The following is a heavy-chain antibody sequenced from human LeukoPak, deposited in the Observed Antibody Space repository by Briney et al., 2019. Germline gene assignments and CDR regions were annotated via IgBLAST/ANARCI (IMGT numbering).Heavy chain of an antibody. D-gene: IGHD2/OR15-2a*01. Sequence: GGSLRLSCAGSGFTFSPYTMNWVRQAPGKGLEWVSCISKGGTYIYYADSVRGRFTISRDNAKNSLYLQMNSLRAEDTAVYYCAREEDSTTIRSSYGMDVWGQGTTVTGSS. J-gene: IGHJ6*02. CDR2: ISKGGTYI. CDR1: GFTFSPYT. CDR3: AREEDSTTIRSSYGMDV. V-gene: IGHV3-21*01.